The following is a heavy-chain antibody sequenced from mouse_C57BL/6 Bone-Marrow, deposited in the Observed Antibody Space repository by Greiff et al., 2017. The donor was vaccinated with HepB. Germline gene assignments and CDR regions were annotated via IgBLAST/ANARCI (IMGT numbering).Heavy chain of an antibody. V-gene: IGHV1-55*01. CDR2: IYPGSGST. D-gene: IGHD1-1*01. CDR3: ARGPCYYYGSSY. Sequence: QVQLQQPGAELVKPGASVKMSCKASGYTFTSYWITWVKQRPGQGLEWIGDIYPGSGSTNYNEKFKSKATLTVDTSSSTAYMQLSSLTSEDSAVYYCARGPCYYYGSSYRGQGTTLTVSS. J-gene: IGHJ2*01. CDR1: GYTFTSYW.